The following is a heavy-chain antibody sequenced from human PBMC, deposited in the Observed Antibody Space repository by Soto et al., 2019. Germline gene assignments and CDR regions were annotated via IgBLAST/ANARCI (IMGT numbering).Heavy chain of an antibody. CDR2: MTGSSGST. J-gene: IGHJ4*02. CDR3: AKDLSGTTLYFDS. D-gene: IGHD1-7*01. Sequence: GGSQRLSCAASGFTFSSYAMSWVRQAPGKGLEWVSAMTGSSGSTYYSDSVKGRFTISRDNSKNTLYLQMNSLRAEDTAVYYCAKDLSGTTLYFDSWGQGTLVTVSS. CDR1: GFTFSSYA. V-gene: IGHV3-23*01.